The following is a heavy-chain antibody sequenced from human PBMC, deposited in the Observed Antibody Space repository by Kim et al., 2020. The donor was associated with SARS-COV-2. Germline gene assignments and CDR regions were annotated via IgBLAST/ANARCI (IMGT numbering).Heavy chain of an antibody. Sequence: GGSLRLSCAASGFTFSNAWMSWVRQAPGKGLEWVGRIKSKTDGGTTDYAAPVKGRFTISRDDSKNTLYLQMNSLKTEDTAVYYCTTSNIMGADHLIFGVVIMERYYYYGMDVWGQGTTVTVSS. V-gene: IGHV3-15*01. CDR2: IKSKTDGGTT. J-gene: IGHJ6*02. CDR3: TTSNIMGADHLIFGVVIMERYYYYGMDV. CDR1: GFTFSNAW. D-gene: IGHD3-3*01.